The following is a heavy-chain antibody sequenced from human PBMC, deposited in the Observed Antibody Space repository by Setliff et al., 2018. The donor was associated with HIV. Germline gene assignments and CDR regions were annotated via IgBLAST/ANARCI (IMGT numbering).Heavy chain of an antibody. CDR2: IIPLFGTA. CDR3: ATDSSGLKYFDS. J-gene: IGHJ4*02. V-gene: IGHV1-69*13. D-gene: IGHD1-26*01. Sequence: ASVKVSCKASGGTFSTQTFNWVRQAPGQGLEWMGGIIPLFGTAKYIQKFQGRVTITADGSTSTAYTELSSLRFEDTAVYFCATDSSGLKYFDSWGQGTLVTVSS. CDR1: GGTFSTQT.